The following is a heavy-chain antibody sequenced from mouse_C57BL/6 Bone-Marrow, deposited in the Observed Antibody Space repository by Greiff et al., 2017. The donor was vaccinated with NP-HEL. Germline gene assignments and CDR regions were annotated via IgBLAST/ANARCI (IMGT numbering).Heavy chain of an antibody. CDR2: IYPGGGYT. V-gene: IGHV1-63*01. J-gene: IGHJ1*03. Sequence: QVQLQQSGAELVRPGTSVKMSCKASGYTFTNYWIGWAKQRPGHGLEWIGDIYPGGGYTNYNEKFKGKATLTADKSSSTAYMQFSSLTSEDSAIYYCARSPYWYFDVWGTGTTVTVSS. CDR1: GYTFTNYW. CDR3: ARSPYWYFDV.